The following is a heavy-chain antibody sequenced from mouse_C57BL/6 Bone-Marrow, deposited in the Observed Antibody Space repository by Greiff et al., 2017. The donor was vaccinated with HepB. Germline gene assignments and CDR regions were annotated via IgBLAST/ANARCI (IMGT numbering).Heavy chain of an antibody. Sequence: VQLQQPGAELVRPGSSVKLSCKASGYTFTSYWMHWVKQRPIQGLEWIGNIDPSDSETHYNQKFKDKATLTVDKSSSTAYMQLSSLTSEDSAVYYCALYGTSAMDYWGQGTSVTVSS. D-gene: IGHD1-1*01. V-gene: IGHV1-52*01. CDR3: ALYGTSAMDY. CDR1: GYTFTSYW. J-gene: IGHJ4*01. CDR2: IDPSDSET.